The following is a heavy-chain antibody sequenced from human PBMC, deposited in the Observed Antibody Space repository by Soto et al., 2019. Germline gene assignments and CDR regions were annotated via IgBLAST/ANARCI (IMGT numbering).Heavy chain of an antibody. D-gene: IGHD1-26*01. J-gene: IGHJ4*02. CDR1: GGTFSSYS. V-gene: IGHV1-69*01. CDR2: IISIFGTA. CDR3: ARDGGRHSGGIAY. Sequence: QVQLVQSGAEVKKPGSSVKVSCKASGGTFSSYSINWVRQAPGQGLEWMGEIISIFGTANYAQKFQGRVKITADESTSTAYMELSSLRSEDTAVYYCARDGGRHSGGIAYWGQGTLVTVSS.